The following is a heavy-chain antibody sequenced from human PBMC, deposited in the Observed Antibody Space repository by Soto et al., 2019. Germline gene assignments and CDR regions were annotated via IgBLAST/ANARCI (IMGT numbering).Heavy chain of an antibody. V-gene: IGHV3-23*01. Sequence: EVQLLESGGGLVQPGGSLRLSCAAYGFTFSNYAMTWVRQAPGRGLEWVSAISTSGGNTYYADSVKGRFSISRDISKNTLSLHMNLLRADDTAVYYGAILNRYRAYDFGWGQGTLVTVSS. J-gene: IGHJ4*02. CDR3: AILNRYRAYDFG. D-gene: IGHD5-12*01. CDR2: ISTSGGNT. CDR1: GFTFSNYA.